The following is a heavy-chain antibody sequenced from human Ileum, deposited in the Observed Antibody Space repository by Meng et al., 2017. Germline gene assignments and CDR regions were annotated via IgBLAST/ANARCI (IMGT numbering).Heavy chain of an antibody. CDR1: GYTFRNYP. Sequence: HVQRVQSGTEGKKVAASVKVSCTASGYTFRNYPLHWVRQAPGQRPEWMGWINAGNGNIKISQKFQGRITITSDTSATAYMELSSLRSEDTAVYFCARENDNWNYFDYWGQGSLVTVSS. D-gene: IGHD1-1*01. CDR3: ARENDNWNYFDY. CDR2: INAGNGNI. V-gene: IGHV1-3*01. J-gene: IGHJ4*02.